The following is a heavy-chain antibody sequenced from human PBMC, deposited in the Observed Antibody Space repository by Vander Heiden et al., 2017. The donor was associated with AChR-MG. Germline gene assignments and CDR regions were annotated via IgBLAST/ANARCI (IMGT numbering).Heavy chain of an antibody. D-gene: IGHD3-3*01. CDR1: GGSISSRSYS. J-gene: IGHJ6*02. CDR3: ARLPYDFWSGYGIVPYGMDV. Sequence: QLQLQESGPGLVKPSETLSLTCTVSGGSISSRSYSWGWIRQPPGKGLEWIGSIYYSGSTYYNPSLKSRVTISVDTSKNQFSLKLSSVTAADTAVYYCARLPYDFWSGYGIVPYGMDVWGQGTTVTVSS. CDR2: IYYSGST. V-gene: IGHV4-39*01.